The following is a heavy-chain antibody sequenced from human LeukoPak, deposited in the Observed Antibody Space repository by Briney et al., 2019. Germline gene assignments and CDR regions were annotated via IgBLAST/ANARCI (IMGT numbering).Heavy chain of an antibody. V-gene: IGHV4-59*10. CDR2: IYTSGST. D-gene: IGHD5-18*01. CDR1: GGSFRGYF. Sequence: PSETLSLTSAVYGGSFRGYFWSWIRQPPGKGLNGIGRIYTSGSTNYNPSLKRRVTMSVDTSKNQFSLKLSSVTAADTAVYYCAREPIRGYSYGWGDWGQGTLVTVSS. CDR3: AREPIRGYSYGWGD. J-gene: IGHJ4*02.